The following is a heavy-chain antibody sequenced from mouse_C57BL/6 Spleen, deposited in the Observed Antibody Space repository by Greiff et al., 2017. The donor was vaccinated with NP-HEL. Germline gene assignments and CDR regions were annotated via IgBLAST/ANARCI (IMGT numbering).Heavy chain of an antibody. Sequence: QLQQSGAELAKPGASVKLSCKALGYTFTSYWMHWVKQRLGQGLEWIGYINPSSGYTKYNQKFKDKATLTVDKSTSTSYMQQSSLTYEDSAVYYCESDYDGPSWFAYWGQGTLVTVSA. CDR3: ESDYDGPSWFAY. D-gene: IGHD2-3*01. J-gene: IGHJ3*01. V-gene: IGHV1-7*01. CDR2: INPSSGYT. CDR1: GYTFTSYW.